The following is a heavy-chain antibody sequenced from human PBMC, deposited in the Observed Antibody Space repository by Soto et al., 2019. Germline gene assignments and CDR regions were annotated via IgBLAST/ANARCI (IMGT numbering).Heavy chain of an antibody. CDR3: ARRWWGSYRELSP. V-gene: IGHV4-34*01. CDR1: GGSFSGYY. Sequence: QVQLQQWGTGLLKPSETLSLTCAVYGGSFSGYYWSWIRQPPGKGLEWIGEINHSGSTNYNPSLKSRVTISIDTSKNQFSLIVSSVTAADTAVYYCARRWWGSYRELSPWGQGTLVTVSS. CDR2: INHSGST. J-gene: IGHJ5*02. D-gene: IGHD1-26*01.